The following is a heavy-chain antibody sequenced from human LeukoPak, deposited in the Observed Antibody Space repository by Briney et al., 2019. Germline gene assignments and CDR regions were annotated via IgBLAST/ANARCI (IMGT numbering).Heavy chain of an antibody. CDR3: ARVADCSGGSCYSNYYYYMDV. CDR1: GGTFSRYA. J-gene: IGHJ6*03. CDR2: IIPIFGTA. Sequence: ASVKVSCKASGGTFSRYAISWVRQAPGQGLEWMGGIIPIFGTANYAQKFQGRVTITTDESTSTAYMELSSLRSEDTAVYYCARVADCSGGSCYSNYYYYMDVWGKGTTVTVSS. D-gene: IGHD2-15*01. V-gene: IGHV1-69*05.